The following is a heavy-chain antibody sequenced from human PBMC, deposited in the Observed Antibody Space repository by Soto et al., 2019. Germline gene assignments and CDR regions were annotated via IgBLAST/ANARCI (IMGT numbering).Heavy chain of an antibody. Sequence: SETLSLTCTVSGGSISGYYWSWIRQPPGKGLEYIGYIYYRGSTNYNPSLKSRVTMSVDTSRNLFSLKVNSVTAADTAVYYCARQQLLPYYYALDVWGQGTTVTVSS. CDR3: ARQQLLPYYYALDV. CDR1: GGSISGYY. CDR2: IYYRGST. V-gene: IGHV4-59*08. D-gene: IGHD6-6*01. J-gene: IGHJ6*02.